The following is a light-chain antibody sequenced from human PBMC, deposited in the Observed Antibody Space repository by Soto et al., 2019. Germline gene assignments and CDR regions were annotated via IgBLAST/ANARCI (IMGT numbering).Light chain of an antibody. CDR1: QSVSSN. J-gene: IGKJ1*01. CDR3: QQYNDRWT. V-gene: IGKV3-15*01. CDR2: GAS. Sequence: EILMTQSPATLSVSPGERATLSCRASQSVSSNLAWYQQKPGQAPTLLIYGASTRATGIPARFSGSGSGTEFTLTISSVQSEDFAVYYCQQYNDRWTFGQGTKVEI.